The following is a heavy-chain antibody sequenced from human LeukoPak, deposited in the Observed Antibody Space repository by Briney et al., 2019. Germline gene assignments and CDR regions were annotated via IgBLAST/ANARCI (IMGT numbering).Heavy chain of an antibody. J-gene: IGHJ4*02. CDR2: INHSGSI. D-gene: IGHD2-15*01. CDR3: AVVAATTFSDY. CDR1: GGSFSGYY. V-gene: IGHV4-34*01. Sequence: PSETLSLTCAVYGGSFSGYYWSWIRQPPGKGLEWIGEINHSGSINYNPSLKSRVTISVDTSKNQFSLKLSSVTAADTAVYYCAVVAATTFSDYWGQGTLVTVSS.